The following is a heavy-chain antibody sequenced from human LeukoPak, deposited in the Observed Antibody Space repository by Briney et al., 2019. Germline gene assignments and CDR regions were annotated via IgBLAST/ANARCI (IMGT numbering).Heavy chain of an antibody. V-gene: IGHV3-21*01. CDR3: ARVAGGSYHFDY. J-gene: IGHJ4*02. Sequence: PGGSLRLSCAASGFAFSTYSMNWVRQAPGKGLEWVSSITSTSAYIHYADSVKGRFTISRDNAKNSLYLQMNSLRAEDMAVYYCARVAGGSYHFDYWGQGALVTVSS. D-gene: IGHD1-26*01. CDR2: ITSTSAYI. CDR1: GFAFSTYS.